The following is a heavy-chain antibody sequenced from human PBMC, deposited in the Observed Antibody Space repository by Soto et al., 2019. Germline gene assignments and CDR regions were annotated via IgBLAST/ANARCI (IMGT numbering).Heavy chain of an antibody. J-gene: IGHJ6*02. CDR3: TRHYYDTSGYPYYYYGMDV. V-gene: IGHV1-18*01. D-gene: IGHD3-22*01. CDR1: GYTFTSYG. CDR2: ISAYNGNT. Sequence: GASVKVSCKASGYTFTSYGISWVRQAPGQGLEWMGWISAYNGNTNYAQKLQGRVTMTTDTSTSTAYMELRSLRSDDTAVYYCTRHYYDTSGYPYYYYGMDVWGQGTTVTVSS.